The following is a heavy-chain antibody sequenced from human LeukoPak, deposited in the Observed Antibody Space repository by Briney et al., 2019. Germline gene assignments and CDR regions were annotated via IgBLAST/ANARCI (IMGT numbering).Heavy chain of an antibody. J-gene: IGHJ4*02. D-gene: IGHD3-10*01. CDR2: IKQDGSEK. Sequence: GGSLRLSCAASGFTFSSYWMSWVRQAPGKGLEGVANIKQDGSEKYYVGSVKGRFTISRDKDKNSLYLQMNSLRAEDTAVYYCASDVLLWFGEPPISYWGQGTLVTVSS. V-gene: IGHV3-7*01. CDR1: GFTFSSYW. CDR3: ASDVLLWFGEPPISY.